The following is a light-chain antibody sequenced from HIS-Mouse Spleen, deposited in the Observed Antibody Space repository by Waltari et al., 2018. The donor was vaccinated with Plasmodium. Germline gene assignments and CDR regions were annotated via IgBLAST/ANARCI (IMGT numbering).Light chain of an antibody. CDR2: AAS. J-gene: IGKJ1*01. V-gene: IGKV1-39*01. CDR1: QSISSY. Sequence: DIQMTQSPSSLSASVGDRVTITCRASQSISSYLNWYQQKPGKAPKLLIYAASSLQSGVPSRFSGSGSGTDFTLTISSLQPEDFATYYCQQSYSTWTFGQGPQV. CDR3: QQSYSTWT.